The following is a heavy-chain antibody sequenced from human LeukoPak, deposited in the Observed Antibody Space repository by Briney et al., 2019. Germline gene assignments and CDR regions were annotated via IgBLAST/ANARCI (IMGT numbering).Heavy chain of an antibody. CDR3: ARGRRFGSRGYSEPFDY. D-gene: IGHD3-22*01. Sequence: SQTLSLTCTVSGGSISSGGYSWSWIRHHPGKGLEWIGYIYYSGSTYYNPPLKSLVIISVDTSKNQFSLKLSSVTAADTAVYYCARGRRFGSRGYSEPFDYWGQGTLVTVSS. J-gene: IGHJ4*02. V-gene: IGHV4-31*01. CDR2: IYYSGST. CDR1: GGSISSGGYS.